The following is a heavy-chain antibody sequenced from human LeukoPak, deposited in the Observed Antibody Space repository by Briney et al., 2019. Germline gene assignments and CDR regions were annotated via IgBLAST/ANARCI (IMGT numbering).Heavy chain of an antibody. CDR1: GFTFRDYW. CDR2: IDDDGRKT. J-gene: IGHJ4*02. V-gene: IGHV3-74*01. CDR3: AREWRNSGSLTEN. Sequence: GGSLRLSCVVSGFTFRDYWMHWVRQAPGKGLVWVSRIDDDGRKTTYGDSVKGRFTISRDNAKNTLYLQMNSPRDEDTAVYYCAREWRNSGSLTENWGQGTLVTVS. D-gene: IGHD1-26*01.